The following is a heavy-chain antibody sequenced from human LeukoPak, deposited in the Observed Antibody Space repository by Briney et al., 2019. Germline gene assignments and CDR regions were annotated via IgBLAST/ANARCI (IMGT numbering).Heavy chain of an antibody. D-gene: IGHD2-15*01. J-gene: IGHJ4*02. CDR3: ARALRGTDFDY. CDR2: IYYSGIT. CDR1: GGSINNYY. Sequence: PSETLCLTCTVSGGSINNYYWSWIRQPPGKGLEWIGYIYYSGITNSNPSLKSRVTLSVDTSKNRLSLKLRSVTAADTAVYYCARALRGTDFDYWGQGTLVTVSS. V-gene: IGHV4-59*01.